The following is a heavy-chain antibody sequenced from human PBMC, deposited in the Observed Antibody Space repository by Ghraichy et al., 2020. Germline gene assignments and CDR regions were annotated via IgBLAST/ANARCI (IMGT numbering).Heavy chain of an antibody. D-gene: IGHD3-16*01. CDR2: IYYSGST. Sequence: SETLSLTCTVSGGSISSYYWSWIRQPPGKGLEWIGYIYYSGSTNYNPSLKSRVTISVDTSKNQFSLKLSSVTAADTAVYYCARGQLMITFGGVIRGTWFDPWGQGTLVTVSS. J-gene: IGHJ5*02. CDR1: GGSISSYY. V-gene: IGHV4-59*01. CDR3: ARGQLMITFGGVIRGTWFDP.